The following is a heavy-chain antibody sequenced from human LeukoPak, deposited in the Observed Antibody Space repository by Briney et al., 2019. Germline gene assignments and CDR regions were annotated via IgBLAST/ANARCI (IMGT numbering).Heavy chain of an antibody. J-gene: IGHJ4*02. CDR2: IEEDGSQQ. D-gene: IGHD2-21*02. Sequence: GGSLRLSCASSGFSFSSHWMSWVRQAPGKGLEWVANIEEDGSQQYYVDSVRGRFAISRDNAKNSLYLEINSLRVEDTAVYYCTRDFGRLPHCYGGCKGNWGQGTLLTVSS. V-gene: IGHV3-7*01. CDR3: TRDFGRLPHCYGGCKGN. CDR1: GFSFSSHW.